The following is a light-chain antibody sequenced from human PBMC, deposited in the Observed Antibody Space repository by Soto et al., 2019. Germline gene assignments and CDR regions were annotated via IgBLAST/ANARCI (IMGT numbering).Light chain of an antibody. Sequence: IQMTQSPSTLSASVGDRVIITCRASQGIANELGWFQQKPGKAPRLLISAASSLESGVPSRFSGSGSGTDFTLTISSLEPEDIATYYCLQDYTYPWTFGQGTKVEIK. CDR2: AAS. CDR3: LQDYTYPWT. J-gene: IGKJ1*01. CDR1: QGIANE. V-gene: IGKV1-6*01.